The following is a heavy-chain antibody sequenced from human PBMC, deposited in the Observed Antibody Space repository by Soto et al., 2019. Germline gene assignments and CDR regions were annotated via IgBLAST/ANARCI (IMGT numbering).Heavy chain of an antibody. V-gene: IGHV4-59*01. J-gene: IGHJ4*02. CDR1: GGSISSYY. D-gene: IGHD3-10*01. Sequence: TSETLSLTCPVSGGSISSYYWSWIRQPPGKGLEWIGYIYYSGSTNYNPSLKSRVTISVDTSKNQFSLKLSSVTAADTAVYYCAGEWGPYGVDYWGQGTLVTVS. CDR2: IYYSGST. CDR3: AGEWGPYGVDY.